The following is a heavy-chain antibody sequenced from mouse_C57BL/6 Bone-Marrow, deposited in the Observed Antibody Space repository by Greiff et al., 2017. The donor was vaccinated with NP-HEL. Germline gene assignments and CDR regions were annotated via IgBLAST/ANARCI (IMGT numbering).Heavy chain of an antibody. Sequence: EVQLQQSGPELVKPGASVKISCKASGYTFTDYYMNWVKQSHGKSLEWIGDINPNNGGTSYNQKFKGKATLTVDKSSSTAYMELRSLTSEDSAVYYCARLRGYDEYYFDYWGQGTTLTVSS. D-gene: IGHD2-2*01. CDR3: ARLRGYDEYYFDY. J-gene: IGHJ2*01. CDR1: GYTFTDYY. CDR2: INPNNGGT. V-gene: IGHV1-26*01.